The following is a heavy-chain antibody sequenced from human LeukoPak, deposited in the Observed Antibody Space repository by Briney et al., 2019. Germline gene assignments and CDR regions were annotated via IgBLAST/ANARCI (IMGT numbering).Heavy chain of an antibody. Sequence: ASVKVSCKASGYPFIDYYLHWVREAPGQGLEWMGCINPNTGDTNSAQNFQGRVIMTRDTSITTAYMELSRLKSDDTALYYCASKGAGHCYDASCMGSFDLWGQGTTVAVSS. CDR3: ASKGAGHCYDASCMGSFDL. V-gene: IGHV1-2*02. J-gene: IGHJ3*01. CDR2: INPNTGDT. CDR1: GYPFIDYY. D-gene: IGHD2-15*01.